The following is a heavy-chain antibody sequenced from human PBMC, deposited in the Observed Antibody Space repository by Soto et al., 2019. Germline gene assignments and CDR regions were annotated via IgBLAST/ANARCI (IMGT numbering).Heavy chain of an antibody. J-gene: IGHJ4*02. CDR1: GFTFNSYA. V-gene: IGHV3-30*18. Sequence: GGSLRLSCAASGFTFNSYALHWVRQAPGKGLEWVAVISYDGSNKYYADSVKGRFTISRDNSKNTLYLQMNSLRAEDTAVYYCAKDRDLGYCSSTSCYTWAPNYWGQGTLVTVSS. CDR2: ISYDGSNK. CDR3: AKDRDLGYCSSTSCYTWAPNY. D-gene: IGHD2-2*02.